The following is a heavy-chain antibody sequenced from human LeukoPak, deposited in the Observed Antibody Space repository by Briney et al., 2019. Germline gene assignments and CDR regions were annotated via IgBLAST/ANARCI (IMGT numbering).Heavy chain of an antibody. D-gene: IGHD2-15*01. V-gene: IGHV3-21*01. CDR3: ARALVVVGIDY. J-gene: IGHJ4*02. CDR2: ISSSSSYI. CDR1: GFTFSSYS. Sequence: GGSLRLSCAASGFTFSSYSMNWVRQAPGKGLEWVSSISSSSSYIYYADSVKGRFTISRDNAKNSLYLQMNSLRAEDAAVYYCARALVVVGIDYWGQGTLVTVSS.